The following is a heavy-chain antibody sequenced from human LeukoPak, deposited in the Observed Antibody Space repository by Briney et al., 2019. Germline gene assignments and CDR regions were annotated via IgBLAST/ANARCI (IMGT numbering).Heavy chain of an antibody. CDR1: GGSISSSNW. CDR3: ASLRGFSYYFDY. CDR2: IYHSGST. D-gene: IGHD5-12*01. Sequence: PSETLSLTCAVSGGSISSSNWWSWVRQPPGKGLEWIGEIYHSGSTNYNPSLKSRVTISVDTSKNQFSLKLSSVTAADTAVYYCASLRGFSYYFDYWGQGTLVTVSS. V-gene: IGHV4-4*02. J-gene: IGHJ4*02.